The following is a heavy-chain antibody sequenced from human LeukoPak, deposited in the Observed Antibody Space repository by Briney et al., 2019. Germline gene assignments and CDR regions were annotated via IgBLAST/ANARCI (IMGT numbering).Heavy chain of an antibody. CDR1: GFIFNNYA. Sequence: GGSLRLSCAGSGFIFNNYAMHWVRQPPGEGLEWVSGISWNSGSIDYADSVKGRFTISRDNAKNSLYLQMNSLRVEDTAFYYCARDNRRHYTSGPNPDSLHWGQGALVTVSS. V-gene: IGHV3-9*01. J-gene: IGHJ4*02. CDR2: ISWNSGSI. CDR3: ARDNRRHYTSGPNPDSLH. D-gene: IGHD6-19*01.